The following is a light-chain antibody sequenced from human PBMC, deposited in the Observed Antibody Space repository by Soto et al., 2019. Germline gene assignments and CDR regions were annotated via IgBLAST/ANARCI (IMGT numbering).Light chain of an antibody. V-gene: IGLV2-14*01. Sequence: QSARTQPASVSGSPGQSITISCTGTSSDVGGYNYVSWYQQHPGKAPKLMIYEVSNRPSGVSNRFSGSKSGNTASLTISGLQAEDEADYYCSSYTSSSTVYVFGTGTKLTVL. CDR2: EVS. CDR1: SSDVGGYNY. J-gene: IGLJ1*01. CDR3: SSYTSSSTVYV.